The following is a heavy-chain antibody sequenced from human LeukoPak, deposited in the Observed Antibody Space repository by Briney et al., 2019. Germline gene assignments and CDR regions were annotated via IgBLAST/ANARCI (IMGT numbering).Heavy chain of an antibody. V-gene: IGHV4-39*07. D-gene: IGHD1-26*01. CDR2: IYYSGST. J-gene: IGHJ4*02. CDR1: GGSISSSSYY. Sequence: SETLSLTCTVSGGSISSSSYYWGWIRQPPGKGLEWIGSIYYSGSTYYNPSLKSRVTISVDTSKNQFSLKLSSVTAADTAVYYCARTKPGATAFDYWGQGTLVTVSS. CDR3: ARTKPGATAFDY.